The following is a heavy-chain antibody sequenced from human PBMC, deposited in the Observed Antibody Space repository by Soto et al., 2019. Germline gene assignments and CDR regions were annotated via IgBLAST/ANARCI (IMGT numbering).Heavy chain of an antibody. Sequence: SETLSLTCAVYGGSFSGYYWSWIRQPPGKGLEWIGEINHSGSTNYNPSLKSRVTISVDTSKNQFSLKLSSVTAADTAVYYCARGSLILPGGYPSFDYWGQGTLVTVSS. V-gene: IGHV4-34*01. J-gene: IGHJ4*02. D-gene: IGHD3-22*01. CDR1: GGSFSGYY. CDR3: ARGSLILPGGYPSFDY. CDR2: INHSGST.